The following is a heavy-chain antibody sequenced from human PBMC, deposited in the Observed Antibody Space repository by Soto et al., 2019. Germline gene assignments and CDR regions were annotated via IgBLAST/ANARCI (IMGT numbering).Heavy chain of an antibody. Sequence: PGGSLRLSCAASGFTFSTYAMHWVRQAPGKGLEWVAVISYDGSNKHYADSVKGRFTISRDNSKNTLYLQMNSLRAEDTAVYCCARESYDSGGYSYDAFDIWGQGTMVTVSS. CDR1: GFTFSTYA. CDR3: ARESYDSGGYSYDAFDI. D-gene: IGHD3-22*01. V-gene: IGHV3-30-3*01. J-gene: IGHJ3*02. CDR2: ISYDGSNK.